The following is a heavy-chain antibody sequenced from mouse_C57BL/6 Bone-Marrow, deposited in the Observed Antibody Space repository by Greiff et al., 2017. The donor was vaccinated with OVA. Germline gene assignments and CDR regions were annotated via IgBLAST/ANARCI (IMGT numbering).Heavy chain of an antibody. Sequence: VQVVESGAELMKPGASVKLSCKATGYTFTGYWIEWVKQRPGHGLEWIGEILPGSGSTHYNEKFKGKATFTADPSSNPAYMHLSSLTTEDSAIYYWARKRLDITTGVAGMDYWGQGTAVTVSS. CDR3: ARKRLDITTGVAGMDY. V-gene: IGHV1-9*01. J-gene: IGHJ4*01. CDR1: GYTFTGYW. D-gene: IGHD1-1*01. CDR2: ILPGSGST.